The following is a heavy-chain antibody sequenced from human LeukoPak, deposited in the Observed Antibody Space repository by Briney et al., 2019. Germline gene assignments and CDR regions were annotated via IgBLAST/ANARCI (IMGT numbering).Heavy chain of an antibody. Sequence: ASVKVSCKASGGTFSSYAISWVRQAPGQGLEWMGRIIPILGIANYAQKFQGRVTITADKSTSTAYMEPSSLRSEDTAVYYCAKDTAMDHYYYYGMDVWGQGTTVTVSS. J-gene: IGHJ6*02. V-gene: IGHV1-69*04. CDR1: GGTFSSYA. CDR2: IIPILGIA. D-gene: IGHD5-18*01. CDR3: AKDTAMDHYYYYGMDV.